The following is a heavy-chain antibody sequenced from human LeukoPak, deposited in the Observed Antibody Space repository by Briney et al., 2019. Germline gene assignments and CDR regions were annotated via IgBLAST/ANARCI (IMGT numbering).Heavy chain of an antibody. Sequence: GGSLRLSCAASGFTFSSYSMNWVRQAPGKGLEWVSSISSSSSYIYYADSVKGRFTISRDNAKNSLYLQMNSLRAEDTAVYYCAKDRHYYDSSGYYHWGQGTLVTVSS. CDR3: AKDRHYYDSSGYYH. V-gene: IGHV3-21*01. CDR1: GFTFSSYS. CDR2: ISSSSSYI. D-gene: IGHD3-22*01. J-gene: IGHJ4*02.